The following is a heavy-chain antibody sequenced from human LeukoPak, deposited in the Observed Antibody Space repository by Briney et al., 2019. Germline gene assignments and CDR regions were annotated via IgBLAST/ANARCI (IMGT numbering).Heavy chain of an antibody. D-gene: IGHD2-15*01. CDR1: GFTFSDYY. CDR2: ISSSSSYT. CDR3: ARVALGDCSGGSCYSLYYYYYGMDV. J-gene: IGHJ6*04. Sequence: TGGSLRLSCAASGFTFSDYYMSWIRLAPGKGLEWVSYISSSSSYTNYADSVKGRFTVSRDNAKNSLYLQMNSLRAEDTAVYYCARVALGDCSGGSCYSLYYYYYGMDVWGKGTTVTVSS. V-gene: IGHV3-11*06.